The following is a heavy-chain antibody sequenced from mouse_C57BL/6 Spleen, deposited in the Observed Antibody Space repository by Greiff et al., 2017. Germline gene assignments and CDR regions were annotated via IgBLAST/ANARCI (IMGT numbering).Heavy chain of an antibody. J-gene: IGHJ2*01. V-gene: IGHV5-9*01. Sequence: EVNVVESGGGLVKPGGSLKLSCAASGFTFSSYTMSWVRQTPEKRLEWVATISGGGGNTYYPDSVKGRFTISRDNAKNTLYLQMSSLRSEDTALYYCARRSYGSSYYFDYWGQGTTLTVSS. D-gene: IGHD1-1*01. CDR1: GFTFSSYT. CDR2: ISGGGGNT. CDR3: ARRSYGSSYYFDY.